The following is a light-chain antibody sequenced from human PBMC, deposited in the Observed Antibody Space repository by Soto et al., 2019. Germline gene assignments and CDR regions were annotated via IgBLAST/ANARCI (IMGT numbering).Light chain of an antibody. V-gene: IGLV2-8*01. CDR1: SSDVGNYDY. CDR3: CSYAGSTNLV. J-gene: IGLJ2*01. CDR2: EVS. Sequence: QSALTQPPSASGSPGQSVTISCTGTSSDVGNYDYVSWYQQHPGKAPKLMIYEVSKRPSGVPYRFSGSNSGNTASLTVSGLQAEAEADYYCCSYAGSTNLVFGGGTQLTVL.